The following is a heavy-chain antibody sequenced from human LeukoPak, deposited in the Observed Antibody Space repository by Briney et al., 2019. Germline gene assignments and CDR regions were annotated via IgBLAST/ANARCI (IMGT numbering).Heavy chain of an antibody. Sequence: GGSLRLSCAASGFTVSNYNMNWVRQAPRKGLEWVSYISRRSISYFADSVKGRFTISKDNAKNSLHLQMNSLRTEDTAVYYCTTDSLSTKTAGGNSWGQGTLVIVSS. D-gene: IGHD5/OR15-5a*01. CDR1: GFTVSNYN. J-gene: IGHJ4*02. V-gene: IGHV3-48*01. CDR3: TTDSLSTKTAGGNS. CDR2: ISRRSIS.